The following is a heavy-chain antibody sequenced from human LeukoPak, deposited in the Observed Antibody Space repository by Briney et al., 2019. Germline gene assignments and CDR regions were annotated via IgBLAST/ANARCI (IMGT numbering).Heavy chain of an antibody. Sequence: GGSLRLSCAASGFTFSSETMNWVRQTPGKGLEWVSVISSGSSYEHYADSVTGRFSVSRDDAKNSLFLQMNSLRVEDTAIYYCVREARAAAGTGGMDVWGQGTTVAVSS. CDR2: ISSGSSYE. D-gene: IGHD6-13*01. V-gene: IGHV3-21*06. CDR1: GFTFSSET. CDR3: VREARAAAGTGGMDV. J-gene: IGHJ6*02.